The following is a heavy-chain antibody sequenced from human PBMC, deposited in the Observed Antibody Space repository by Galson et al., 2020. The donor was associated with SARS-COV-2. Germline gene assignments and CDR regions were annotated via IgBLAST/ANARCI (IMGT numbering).Heavy chain of an antibody. CDR2: ISSEGSST. D-gene: IGHD7-27*01. CDR3: ARGDMGNDYFDY. V-gene: IGHV3-74*01. CDR1: GFTFSSYW. Sequence: GGSLRLSCAASGFTFSSYWMHWVRQAPGKGLVWVSRISSEGSSTSYADSVKGRFTISGDNAKNTLYLQMNSLTAKDTAVYYCARGDMGNDYFDYWGQGTLVTVSS. J-gene: IGHJ4*02.